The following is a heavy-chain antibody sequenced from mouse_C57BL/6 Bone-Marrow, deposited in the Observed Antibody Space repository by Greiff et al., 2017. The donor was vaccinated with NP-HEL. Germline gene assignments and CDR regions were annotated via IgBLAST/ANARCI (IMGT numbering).Heavy chain of an antibody. CDR1: GFTFSDYG. V-gene: IGHV5-17*01. J-gene: IGHJ2*02. CDR2: ISSGSSTI. Sequence: EVQLLESGGGLVKPGASLKLSCAASGFTFSDYGMHWVRQAPEKGLEWVAYISSGSSTIYYAGTVKGRVTISRDNATSTLFMQLTRLRSEDTAMDYCAEEGGRGGGWFDYWGQGTSVTVSS. CDR3: AEEGGRGGGWFDY. D-gene: IGHD1-1*02.